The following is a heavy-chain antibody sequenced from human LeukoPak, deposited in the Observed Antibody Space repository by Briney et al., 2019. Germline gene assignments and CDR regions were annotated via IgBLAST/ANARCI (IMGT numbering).Heavy chain of an antibody. CDR1: GGSFSGYY. D-gene: IGHD5-18*01. CDR2: IYYSGST. V-gene: IGHV4-59*08. J-gene: IGHJ4*02. CDR3: AIRGVTTQIDY. Sequence: SETLSLTCAVYGGSFSGYYWSWIRQPPGKGLEWIGYIYYSGSTNYNPSLKSRVTISVDTSKNQFSLKLSSVTAADTAVYYCAIRGVTTQIDYWGQGTLVTVSS.